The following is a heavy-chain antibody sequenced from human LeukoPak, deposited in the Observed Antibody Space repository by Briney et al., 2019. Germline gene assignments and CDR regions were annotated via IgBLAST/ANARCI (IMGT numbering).Heavy chain of an antibody. D-gene: IGHD3-22*01. V-gene: IGHV3-21*01. J-gene: IGHJ4*01. CDR1: GFPFSTHS. Sequence: GGSLRLSCAASGFPFSTHSLNWVRQAPGKGLEWVSSISAGGDFVYYGDSVKGRFTMSRDNAKNSLHLQMDSLTAEDTAVYYCVRDKYDRSNYAYFGSWGHGTLVTVSP. CDR3: VRDKYDRSNYAYFGS. CDR2: ISAGGDFV.